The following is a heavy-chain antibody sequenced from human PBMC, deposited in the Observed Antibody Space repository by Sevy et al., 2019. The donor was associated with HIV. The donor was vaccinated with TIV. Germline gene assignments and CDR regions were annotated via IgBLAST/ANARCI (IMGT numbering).Heavy chain of an antibody. J-gene: IGHJ4*02. Sequence: GGSLRLSCAASGFTFSSYAMSWVRQAPGKGLEWVSAIRGSGGSTYYADSVKGRFTISRDNSKNTLYLQMNSLRAEDTAVYYCAKGQQLILTHFDYWGQGTLVTVSS. CDR1: GFTFSSYA. D-gene: IGHD6-13*01. CDR3: AKGQQLILTHFDY. V-gene: IGHV3-23*01. CDR2: IRGSGGST.